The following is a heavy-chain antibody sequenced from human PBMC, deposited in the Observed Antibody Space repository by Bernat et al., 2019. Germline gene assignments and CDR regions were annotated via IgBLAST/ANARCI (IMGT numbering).Heavy chain of an antibody. J-gene: IGHJ6*03. CDR1: GGSISSSSSY. CDR3: ARTMTFDYYYNYMDV. D-gene: IGHD3-22*01. V-gene: IGHV4-39*01. Sequence: QLQLQESGPGLVKPSETLSLTCTVSGGSISSSSSYCGWIRQPPGKGLEWIWSIYHSGSTYYNPSLKSRVTISVDTSKNQFSLKLSSVTAADTAVYYCARTMTFDYYYNYMDVWGKGTTVTVSS. CDR2: IYHSGST.